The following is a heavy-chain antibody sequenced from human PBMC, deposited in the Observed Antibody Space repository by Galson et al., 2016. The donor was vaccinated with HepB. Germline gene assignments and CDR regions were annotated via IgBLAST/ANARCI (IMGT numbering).Heavy chain of an antibody. CDR1: GFTFSRYA. D-gene: IGHD5-24*01. Sequence: SLRLSCAASGFTFSRYAMTWVRQFPGGGLEWVSSISASDGSTYYADSVKGRFTISRDNSKNTLFLQMNSLRADDTAVYYCAKDLQLWKSRPEVFDIWGQGTMVTVST. CDR3: AKDLQLWKSRPEVFDI. J-gene: IGHJ3*02. CDR2: ISASDGST. V-gene: IGHV3-23*01.